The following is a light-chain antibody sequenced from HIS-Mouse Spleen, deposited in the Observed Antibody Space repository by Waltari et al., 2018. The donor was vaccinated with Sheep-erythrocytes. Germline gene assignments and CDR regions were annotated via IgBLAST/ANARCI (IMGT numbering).Light chain of an antibody. V-gene: IGKV1-6*01. Sequence: AIQMPQSPSSLSASVGERVTITCRASQGIRNDLGWYQQKPGKAPKVLIYAASSLQSGVPSRFSGSGSGTDFTLTISSLQPEDFATYYCLQDYNYPYTFGQGTKLEIK. CDR1: QGIRND. CDR3: LQDYNYPYT. J-gene: IGKJ2*01. CDR2: AAS.